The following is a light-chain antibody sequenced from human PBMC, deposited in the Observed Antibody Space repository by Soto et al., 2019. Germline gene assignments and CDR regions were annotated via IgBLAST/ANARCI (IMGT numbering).Light chain of an antibody. CDR3: TSYTSSRTWV. V-gene: IGLV2-18*02. Sequence: QSVLTQPPSVSGSPGQSVTISCTGTSSDVGNYNRVSWYQQPPGTAPKLMIYEVTNRPSGVPNRFSASKSGNTASLTISGLQAEDEADYYCTSYTSSRTWVFGGGTQLTVL. J-gene: IGLJ7*01. CDR2: EVT. CDR1: SSDVGNYNR.